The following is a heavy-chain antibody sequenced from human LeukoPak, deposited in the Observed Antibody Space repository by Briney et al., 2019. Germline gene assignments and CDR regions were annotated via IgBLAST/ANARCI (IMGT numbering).Heavy chain of an antibody. CDR3: ARDTIATVFDY. CDR2: IKQDGSEK. CDR1: GFTFSSYW. Sequence: GGSLRLSCAASGFTFSSYWMSWVRQAPGKGLEWVANIKQDGSEKYYVDSVRGRFTISRDNAKNSLYLQMYSLGADDMGVYFCARDTIATVFDYWGQGALVTVSS. J-gene: IGHJ4*02. D-gene: IGHD2-21*01. V-gene: IGHV3-7*04.